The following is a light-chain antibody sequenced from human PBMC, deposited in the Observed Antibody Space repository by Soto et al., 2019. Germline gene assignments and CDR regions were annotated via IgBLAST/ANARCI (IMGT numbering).Light chain of an antibody. CDR3: QQTYSTPPWT. V-gene: IGKV1-39*01. CDR2: DAS. Sequence: DIHLTQSPSSLSASVEDRVTISCRATQGIGTYLTWYQQKPGRAPNLLIYDASTLQTGAPSRFSGRASATDFTLTISSLQPEDVGTYFCQQTYSTPPWTFGQGTRVEI. CDR1: QGIGTY. J-gene: IGKJ1*01.